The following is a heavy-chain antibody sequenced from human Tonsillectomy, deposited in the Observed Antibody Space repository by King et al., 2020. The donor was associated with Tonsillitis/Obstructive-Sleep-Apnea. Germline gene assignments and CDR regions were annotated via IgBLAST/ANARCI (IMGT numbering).Heavy chain of an antibody. Sequence: VQLVESGAEVKKPGASVKVSCTASGYTFIGYYMHWVRQAPGQGLEWMGWINPNTDGTNYAQKFQGRVTMTRDTSISTAYMELNSLRSDDTAVYYCARDSGSYSGFDYWGQGTLVTVSS. CDR1: GYTFIGYY. CDR2: INPNTDGT. J-gene: IGHJ4*02. V-gene: IGHV1-2*02. CDR3: ARDSGSYSGFDY. D-gene: IGHD1-26*01.